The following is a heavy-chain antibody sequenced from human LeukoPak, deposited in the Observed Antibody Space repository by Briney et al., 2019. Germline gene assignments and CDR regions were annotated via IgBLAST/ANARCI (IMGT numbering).Heavy chain of an antibody. Sequence: KPSETLSLTCTVSGGSISSSSYYWGWIRQPPGKGLEWIGSIYYSGSTYYNPSLKSRVTISVDTSKNQFSLKLSSVTAADTAVYYCARQIAVAGTGRGYWRQGTLVTVSS. CDR3: ARQIAVAGTGRGY. J-gene: IGHJ4*02. CDR2: IYYSGST. CDR1: GGSISSSSYY. V-gene: IGHV4-39*01. D-gene: IGHD6-19*01.